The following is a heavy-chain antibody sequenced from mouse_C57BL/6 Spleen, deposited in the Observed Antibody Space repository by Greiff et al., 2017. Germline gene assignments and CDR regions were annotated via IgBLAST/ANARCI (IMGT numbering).Heavy chain of an antibody. CDR2: INPGSGGT. V-gene: IGHV1-54*01. Sequence: QVQLQQSGAELVRPGTSVKVSCKASGYAFTNYLIEWVKQRPGQGLEWIGVINPGSGGTNYNEKFKGKATLTADKSSSTAYMQLSSLTSEDSAVYFCARSPHYYGSSPAWFAYWGQGTLVTVSA. J-gene: IGHJ3*01. D-gene: IGHD1-1*01. CDR1: GYAFTNYL. CDR3: ARSPHYYGSSPAWFAY.